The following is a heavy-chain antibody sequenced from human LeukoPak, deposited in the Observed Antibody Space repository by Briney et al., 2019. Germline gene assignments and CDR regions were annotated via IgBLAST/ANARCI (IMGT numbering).Heavy chain of an antibody. CDR1: GGSFSGYY. Sequence: SETLSLTCAVYGGSFSGYYWSWIRQPPGKGLEWIGEINHSGSTNYNPSLKSRVTISVDTSKNQFSLKLSSVTAADTAVYYCARRQLWHTRYYYFDYWGQGTLVTVFS. J-gene: IGHJ4*02. CDR3: ARRQLWHTRYYYFDY. CDR2: INHSGST. D-gene: IGHD5-18*01. V-gene: IGHV4-34*01.